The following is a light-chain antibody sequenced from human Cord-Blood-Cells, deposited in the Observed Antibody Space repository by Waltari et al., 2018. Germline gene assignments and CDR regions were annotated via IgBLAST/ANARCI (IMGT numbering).Light chain of an antibody. CDR3: QTWGTGIQV. V-gene: IGLV4-69*01. Sequence: HLVLTQSPSASASLGASVKLTCTLTSGHRDYPIARRQQQPEKGHRYLMKLNSYGSHSKGDGIPVRFSGSSSGAERYLTISSLQSEDEADYYCQTWGTGIQVFGGGTKLTVL. CDR2: LNSYGSH. J-gene: IGLJ3*02. CDR1: SGHRDYP.